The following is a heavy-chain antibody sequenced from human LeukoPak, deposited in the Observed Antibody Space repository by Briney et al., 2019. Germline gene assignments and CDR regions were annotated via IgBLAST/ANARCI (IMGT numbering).Heavy chain of an antibody. CDR2: IYYRGNT. J-gene: IGHJ4*02. Sequence: PSETLSLTCTVSGGSISSDYWSWIRQPPGKGLEWIGYIYYRGNTNYNPTLKSRVTISVDTSKTQFSLKLSSVTAADTAVYYCARVKPSYYYDSSGYSFDYWGQGTLVTVSS. CDR3: ARVKPSYYYDSSGYSFDY. CDR1: GGSISSDY. V-gene: IGHV4-59*01. D-gene: IGHD3-22*01.